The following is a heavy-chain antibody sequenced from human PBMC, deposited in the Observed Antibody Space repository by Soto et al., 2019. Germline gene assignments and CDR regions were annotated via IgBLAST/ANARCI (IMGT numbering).Heavy chain of an antibody. CDR2: IKRDGSEK. D-gene: IGHD4-17*01. V-gene: IGHV3-7*03. CDR1: GFMFGSYW. Sequence: GGSLRLSCTASGFMFGSYWMTWVRHVPGKGLQWVANIKRDGSEKYYVDFVKGRFTISRDNADNSVLLDMNNLRVDDTATYYCARVRATDYEIDYWGQGALVTVSS. J-gene: IGHJ4*02. CDR3: ARVRATDYEIDY.